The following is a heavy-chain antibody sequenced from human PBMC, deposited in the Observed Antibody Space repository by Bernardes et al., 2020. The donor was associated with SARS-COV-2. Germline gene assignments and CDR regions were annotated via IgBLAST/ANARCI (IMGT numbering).Heavy chain of an antibody. J-gene: IGHJ3*02. CDR1: GFTVSSKY. V-gene: IGHV3-53*01. CDR3: ARAARNDYDSSGYYYFGAFDI. Sequence: GGSLRLSCTASGFTVSSKYMNWVRQAPGKGLEWVSVIYTGGSTYYAESVNGRFTISRDISKNTLYLQMHSLRAEDTAVYYCARAARNDYDSSGYYYFGAFDIWGQGTMVTVSS. CDR2: IYTGGST. D-gene: IGHD3-22*01.